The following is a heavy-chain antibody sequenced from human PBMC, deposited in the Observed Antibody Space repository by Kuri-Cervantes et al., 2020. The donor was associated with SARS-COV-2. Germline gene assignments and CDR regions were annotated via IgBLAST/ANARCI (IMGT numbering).Heavy chain of an antibody. CDR1: GFTFSSYD. CDR2: IGTAGDT. V-gene: IGHV3-13*04. J-gene: IGHJ4*02. Sequence: GGSLRLSCAASGFTFSSYDMHWVRQATGKGLEWVSAIGTAGDTYYPGSVKGRFTISRDNSKNTLYLQMNSLRAEDTAVYYCARGQTRKDIVVVPAAISYFDYWGQGTLVTVSS. CDR3: ARGQTRKDIVVVPAAISYFDY. D-gene: IGHD2-2*01.